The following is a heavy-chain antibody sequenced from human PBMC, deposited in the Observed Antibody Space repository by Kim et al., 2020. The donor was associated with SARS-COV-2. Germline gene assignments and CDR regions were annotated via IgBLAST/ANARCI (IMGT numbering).Heavy chain of an antibody. V-gene: IGHV1-2*06. Sequence: ASVKVSCKASGYTFTGYYMHWVRQAPGQGLEWMGRINPNSGGTNYAQKFQGRVTMTRDTSISTAYMELSRLRSDDTAVYYCAREELWSTGGLDYWGQGTLVTVSS. CDR2: INPNSGGT. D-gene: IGHD5-18*01. CDR3: AREELWSTGGLDY. J-gene: IGHJ4*02. CDR1: GYTFTGYY.